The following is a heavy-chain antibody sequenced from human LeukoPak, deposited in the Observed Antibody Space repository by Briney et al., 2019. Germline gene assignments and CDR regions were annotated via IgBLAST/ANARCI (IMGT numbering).Heavy chain of an antibody. Sequence: GASVKVSCKASGYTFTSYGISWVRQAPGQGLEWMGWISAYNGNTNYAQKLQGRVTMTTDTSTSTAYMELRSLRSDDTAVYYCARDLRRRTYYYDSSGSTAAFDIWGQGTMVTVSS. D-gene: IGHD3-22*01. CDR3: ARDLRRRTYYYDSSGSTAAFDI. J-gene: IGHJ3*02. CDR2: ISAYNGNT. CDR1: GYTFTSYG. V-gene: IGHV1-18*01.